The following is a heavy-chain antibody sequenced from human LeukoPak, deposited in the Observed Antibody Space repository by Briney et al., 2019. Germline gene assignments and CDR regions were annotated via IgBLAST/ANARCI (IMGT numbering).Heavy chain of an antibody. Sequence: GGSLRLSCEASGFTFSNYWMHWVRQAPGKGLVWVSRINSVGSSTTYADSVKGRFTISRDNAKNTLYLQMNSLRAEDTAVYYCARDVQWLADYFDYWGQGTLVTVSS. CDR2: INSVGSST. J-gene: IGHJ4*02. CDR3: ARDVQWLADYFDY. CDR1: GFTFSNYW. V-gene: IGHV3-74*01. D-gene: IGHD6-19*01.